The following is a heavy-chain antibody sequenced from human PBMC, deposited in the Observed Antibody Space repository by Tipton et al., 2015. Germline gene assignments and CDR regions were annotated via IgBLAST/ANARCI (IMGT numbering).Heavy chain of an antibody. V-gene: IGHV3-74*01. CDR1: GFNFRSYW. CDR2: ISSDGSST. D-gene: IGHD6-19*01. Sequence: SLRLSCAASGFNFRSYWMHWVRQGPGKGLVWVARISSDGSSTGFADSVKGRFAISRDNAKNTLYLQMNSLRAEDTAVYYCARYDSSGWNEYFQHWGQGTLVTVSS. J-gene: IGHJ1*01. CDR3: ARYDSSGWNEYFQH.